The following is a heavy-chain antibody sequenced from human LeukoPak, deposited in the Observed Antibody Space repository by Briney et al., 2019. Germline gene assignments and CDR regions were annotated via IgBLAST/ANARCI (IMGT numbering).Heavy chain of an antibody. V-gene: IGHV1-18*01. CDR1: GYTFTNFG. CDR3: VRSGSQAALLSSGGPGQYYYYGMDV. Sequence: ASEKVSCKASGYTFTNFGFGWVRQAPGQGLEWMGWISAYNGNTYYAQKFQDRVSMATDTSTSTAYMDLRSLRSDDTAVYYCVRSGSQAALLSSGGPGQYYYYGMDVWGQGTTVTVSS. D-gene: IGHD6-13*01. J-gene: IGHJ6*02. CDR2: ISAYNGNT.